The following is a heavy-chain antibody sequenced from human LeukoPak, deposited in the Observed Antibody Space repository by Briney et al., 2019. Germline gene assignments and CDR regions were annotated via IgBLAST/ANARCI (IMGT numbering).Heavy chain of an antibody. Sequence: ASVKVSCKASGYTFTSYYMHWVRQAPGQGLEWMGIINPSGSYTSYAQKFQGRVTMTRDTSTSTVYMELSSLRSEDTAVYYCARGPINYYDSSGYPLAFDYWGQGTLVTVSS. CDR1: GYTFTSYY. J-gene: IGHJ4*02. D-gene: IGHD3-22*01. V-gene: IGHV1-46*01. CDR3: ARGPINYYDSSGYPLAFDY. CDR2: INPSGSYT.